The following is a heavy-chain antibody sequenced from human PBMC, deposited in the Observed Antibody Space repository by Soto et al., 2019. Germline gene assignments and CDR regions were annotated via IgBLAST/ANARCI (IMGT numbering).Heavy chain of an antibody. CDR1: GFSFSSYA. J-gene: IGHJ5*02. D-gene: IGHD3-16*01. CDR2: ISHDGINK. Sequence: QVRLVESGGGVVQPGRSLRLSCTASGFSFSSYAMYWFRQPPGKGLGWVAVISHDGINKHYADSVKGRVTVSRDNSNHSLDLQLNSLRGEDTAMYYCARDVYSRDYFVERFEPGGQGTQVTVSS. CDR3: ARDVYSRDYFVERFEP. V-gene: IGHV3-30-3*01.